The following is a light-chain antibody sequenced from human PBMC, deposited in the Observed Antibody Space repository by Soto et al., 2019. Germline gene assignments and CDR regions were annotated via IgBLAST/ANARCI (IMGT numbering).Light chain of an antibody. CDR1: QSVSSN. CDR3: QQYNNWPPWT. CDR2: GAS. J-gene: IGKJ1*01. V-gene: IGKV3-15*01. Sequence: EIVMTQSPATLSVSPGESATLSCRASQSVSSNLAWYQQKPGQAPRLLIYGASTRATGIPARFSGSGSGTELTLTISSLHSEDFAVYYCQQYNNWPPWTFGQGTKVDIK.